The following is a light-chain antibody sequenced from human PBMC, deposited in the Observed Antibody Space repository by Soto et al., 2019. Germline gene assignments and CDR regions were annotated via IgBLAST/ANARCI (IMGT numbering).Light chain of an antibody. J-gene: IGLJ2*01. CDR1: NIGTTS. CDR2: SDS. V-gene: IGLV3-21*04. Sequence: SSELTQPPSVSVAPGETARITCGGNNIGTTSVHWYHQRPGQAPVLVIYSDSDRPSGIPERFSGSTSGNTATLTISRVEAGDEADYYCQVWDSNSDHVVFGGGTKLTVL. CDR3: QVWDSNSDHVV.